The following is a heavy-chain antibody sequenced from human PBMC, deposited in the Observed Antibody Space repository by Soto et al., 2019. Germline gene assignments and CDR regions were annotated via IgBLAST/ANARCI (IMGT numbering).Heavy chain of an antibody. Sequence: PGGSLRLSCAASGFTFSSYAMSWVRQAPGKGLEWVSAISGSGGSTYYADSVKGRFTISRDNSKNTLYLQMNSLRAEDTAVYYCANILNYYGSGSYYKTIDYWGQGTLVTVSS. CDR2: ISGSGGST. CDR3: ANILNYYGSGSYYKTIDY. CDR1: GFTFSSYA. J-gene: IGHJ4*02. D-gene: IGHD3-10*01. V-gene: IGHV3-23*01.